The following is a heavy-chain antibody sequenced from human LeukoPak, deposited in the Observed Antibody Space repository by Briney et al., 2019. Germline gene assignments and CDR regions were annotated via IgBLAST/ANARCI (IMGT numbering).Heavy chain of an antibody. CDR3: ARERVKQGSSSWYWHAFDI. CDR2: ISYDGSNK. V-gene: IGHV3-30-3*01. CDR1: GFTFSSYA. D-gene: IGHD6-13*01. Sequence: PGGSLRLSCAASGFTFSSYAMHWVRQAPGKGLEWVAVISYDGSNKYYADSVKGRFTISRDNSKNTLYLQMNSLRAEDTAVYYCARERVKQGSSSWYWHAFDIWGQGTMVTVSS. J-gene: IGHJ3*02.